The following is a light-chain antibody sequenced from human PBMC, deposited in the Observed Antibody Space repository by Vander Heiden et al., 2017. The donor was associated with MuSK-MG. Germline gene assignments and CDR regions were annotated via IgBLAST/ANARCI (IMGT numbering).Light chain of an antibody. Sequence: SALTQPPSASGSPGQSVTISCSGTSSDVGGYNYGSWNQQHPGKAPDLMVFEVSKRPSGVPGLFSGSKSGNTASLTVSGRQAEDEADYYCSSSAGNFAWVFGGGTKLTVL. CDR1: SSDVGGYNY. V-gene: IGLV2-8*01. CDR3: SSSAGNFAWV. J-gene: IGLJ3*02. CDR2: EVS.